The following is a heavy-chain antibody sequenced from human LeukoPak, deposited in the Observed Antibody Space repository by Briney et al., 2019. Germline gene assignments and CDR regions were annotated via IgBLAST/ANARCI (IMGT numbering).Heavy chain of an antibody. V-gene: IGHV1-18*01. CDR1: GYTFTSYG. J-gene: IGHJ4*02. D-gene: IGHD3-22*01. CDR3: AREEYYYDSSGYYFCFDY. Sequence: ASLKVSCKASGYTFTSYGISWVRQAPGQGLEWMGWISAYNGNTNYAQKLQGRVTMTTDTSTSTAYMELRSLRSDDTAVYYCAREEYYYDSSGYYFCFDYWGQGTLVTVSS. CDR2: ISAYNGNT.